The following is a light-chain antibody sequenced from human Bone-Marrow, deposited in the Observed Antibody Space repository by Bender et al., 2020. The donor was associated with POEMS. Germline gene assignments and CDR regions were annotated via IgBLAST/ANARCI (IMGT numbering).Light chain of an antibody. V-gene: IGLV2-14*03. Sequence: QSALSQPASVSGSPGQSITLSCTGTGSDVGGYDYVSWYQQHPGQAPKLMIYDVSSRPSGVSSRFSGSKSGNTASLTISVLQAEDEGDYYCSSYARSNTWVFGGGTKLTVL. CDR1: GSDVGGYDY. CDR3: SSYARSNTWV. J-gene: IGLJ3*02. CDR2: DVS.